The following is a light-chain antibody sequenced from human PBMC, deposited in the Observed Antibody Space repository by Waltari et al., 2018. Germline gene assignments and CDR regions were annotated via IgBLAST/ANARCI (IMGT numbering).Light chain of an antibody. CDR1: QSISTN. CDR2: GAS. Sequence: EIVMTQSPTTLSVSPGERVTLSCRASQSISTNLAWYQQKPGQAPRLLIYGASTTATGIPARFSGSGSGTEFTLTISSLQSEDFAVYYCQQYNDWPKTFGQGTTVEI. J-gene: IGKJ1*01. V-gene: IGKV3-15*01. CDR3: QQYNDWPKT.